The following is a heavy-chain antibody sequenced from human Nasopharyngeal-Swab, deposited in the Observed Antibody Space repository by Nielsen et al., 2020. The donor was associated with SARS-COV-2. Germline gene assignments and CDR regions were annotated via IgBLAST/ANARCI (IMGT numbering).Heavy chain of an antibody. CDR1: GFTFDDYA. J-gene: IGHJ4*02. D-gene: IGHD3-3*01. Sequence: GGSLRLSCAASGFTFDDYAMHWVRQAPGKGLEWVSGISWNSGSIGYADSVKGRFTISRDNAKNSLYLQMNSLRAEDTALYYCAKSDIRFLDFPFDYWGQGTLVTVSS. CDR2: ISWNSGSI. CDR3: AKSDIRFLDFPFDY. V-gene: IGHV3-9*01.